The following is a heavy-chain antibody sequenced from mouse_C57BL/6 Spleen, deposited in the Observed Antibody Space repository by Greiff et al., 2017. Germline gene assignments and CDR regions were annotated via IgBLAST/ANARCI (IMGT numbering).Heavy chain of an antibody. J-gene: IGHJ2*01. CDR1: GYTFTSYW. D-gene: IGHD1-1*01. V-gene: IGHV1-69*01. CDR3: ARKNYVYFDY. Sequence: VQLQQSGAELVMPGASVKLSCKASGYTFTSYWMHWVKQRPGQGLEWIGEIDPSDSYTNYNQKFKGKSTLTVDKSSSTAYMQFSSLTAEDAAVYYCARKNYVYFDYWGQGTTLTVSS. CDR2: IDPSDSYT.